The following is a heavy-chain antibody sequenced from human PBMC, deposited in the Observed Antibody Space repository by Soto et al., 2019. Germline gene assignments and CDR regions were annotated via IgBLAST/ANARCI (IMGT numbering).Heavy chain of an antibody. V-gene: IGHV4-30-2*01. D-gene: IGHD2-21*02. CDR2: TYHSGST. J-gene: IGHJ4*02. Sequence: SETLSLTCAVSGGSISSGGYSWSWIRQPPGKGLEWIGYTYHSGSTYYNPSLKSRVTISVDRSKNQFSLKLSSVTAADTAVYYCARVSGIAYCGGDCYPPAGYYFDYWGQGTLVTVSS. CDR3: ARVSGIAYCGGDCYPPAGYYFDY. CDR1: GGSISSGGYS.